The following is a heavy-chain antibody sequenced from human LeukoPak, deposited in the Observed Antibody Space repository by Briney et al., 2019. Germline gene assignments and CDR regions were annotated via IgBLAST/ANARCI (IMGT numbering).Heavy chain of an antibody. J-gene: IGHJ5*02. CDR3: ARAEIVVVPAASFDP. Sequence: GASVKVSCKASGYTFTSYGISWVRQAPGQGLEWMGWISAYNGNTNYAQKLEGRVTMTTDTSTSTAYMELRSLRSDDTAVSYCARAEIVVVPAASFDPWGQGTLVTVSS. D-gene: IGHD2-2*01. CDR1: GYTFTSYG. CDR2: ISAYNGNT. V-gene: IGHV1-18*01.